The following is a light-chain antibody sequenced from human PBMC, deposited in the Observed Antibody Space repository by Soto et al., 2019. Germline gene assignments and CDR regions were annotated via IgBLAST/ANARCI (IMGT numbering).Light chain of an antibody. CDR3: QQYNSYLEFT. V-gene: IGKV1-5*03. J-gene: IGKJ3*01. CDR2: KAS. Sequence: DIQMTQSPSTLSASVGDRVTITCRASQSISSWLAWYQQKPGKAPKLLIYKASSLESGVPSRFSGSGSGTEFTHTISSLQPDDFATYYCQQYNSYLEFTFGPGTKVDIK. CDR1: QSISSW.